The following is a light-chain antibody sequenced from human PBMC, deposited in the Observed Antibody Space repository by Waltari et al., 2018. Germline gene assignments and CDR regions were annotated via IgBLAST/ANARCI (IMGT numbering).Light chain of an antibody. Sequence: SYVLTQPPSVSVAPGKTARISCGEANIGSEGVHWYQQKPGQAPVLVMYYDTNRPSGIPERFSGSNSGNTATLTISRVEAGDEADYYCQVWDSGANQYVFGTGTKVTVL. CDR3: QVWDSGANQYV. V-gene: IGLV3-21*01. J-gene: IGLJ1*01. CDR2: YDT. CDR1: NIGSEG.